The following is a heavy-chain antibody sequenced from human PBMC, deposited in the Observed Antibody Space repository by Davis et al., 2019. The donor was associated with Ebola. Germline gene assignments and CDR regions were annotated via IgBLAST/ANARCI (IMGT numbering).Heavy chain of an antibody. V-gene: IGHV3-23*01. J-gene: IGHJ4*02. CDR3: AKRRVAATGPPYYFDY. CDR1: GFTFSSYA. Sequence: GESLKISCAASGFTFSSYAMNWVRQAPGKGLEWVSDISGSGGSTDYADPVKGRFSISRDNSKNTLYRQMNSLRAEETAVYYCAKRRVAATGPPYYFDYWGQGTLVTVSS. D-gene: IGHD6-13*01. CDR2: ISGSGGST.